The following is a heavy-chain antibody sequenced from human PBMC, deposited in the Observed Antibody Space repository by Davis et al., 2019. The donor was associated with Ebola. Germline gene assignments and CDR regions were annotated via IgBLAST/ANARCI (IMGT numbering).Heavy chain of an antibody. Sequence: SETLSLTCTVSGGSISSYYWSWIRQPPGKGLEWIGSIYYSGSTYYNPSLKSRVTISVDTSKNQFSLKLSSVTAADTAVYYCARQTYQLLWYWFDPWGQGTLVTVSS. CDR1: GGSISSYY. V-gene: IGHV4-59*05. CDR3: ARQTYQLLWYWFDP. D-gene: IGHD2-2*01. CDR2: IYYSGST. J-gene: IGHJ5*02.